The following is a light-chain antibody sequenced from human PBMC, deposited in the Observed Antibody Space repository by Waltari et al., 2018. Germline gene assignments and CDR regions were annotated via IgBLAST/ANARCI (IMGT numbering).Light chain of an antibody. V-gene: IGKV3-11*01. CDR3: LQRGNWL. CDR2: DTS. Sequence: EIVLPQSPATLSLSPGERATLSCRASHTIDNLLAWYHQKPGQAPRLLIYDTSTRATGTPARFSGSGSGADFTLTISSLETEDFAVYYCLQRGNWLFGAGTRVEI. J-gene: IGKJ4*01. CDR1: HTIDNL.